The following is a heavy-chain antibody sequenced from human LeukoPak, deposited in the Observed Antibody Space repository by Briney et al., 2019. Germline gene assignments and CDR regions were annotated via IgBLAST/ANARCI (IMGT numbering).Heavy chain of an antibody. CDR3: AKGRCGDSSCWYFDA. D-gene: IGHD6-13*01. V-gene: IGHV3-30-3*01. CDR1: GFTFSSYA. CDR2: ISYDGSNK. Sequence: PGGSLRLSCAASGFTFSSYAMHWVRQAPGKGLEWVAVISYDGSNKYYADSVKGRFTISRDDSQNTVYLQMNSVRAEDTAIYFCAKGRCGDSSCWYFDAWAKGTRVTVSS. J-gene: IGHJ4*02.